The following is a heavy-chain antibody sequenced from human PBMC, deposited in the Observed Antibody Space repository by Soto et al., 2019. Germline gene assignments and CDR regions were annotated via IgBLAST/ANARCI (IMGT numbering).Heavy chain of an antibody. CDR3: ARDGYDGSGSPYPAY. Sequence: SETLSLTCSVSGGSMSEYFWSWIRQSPERGLEWIGYVYYLGSTDYNPSLKSQVTISVDTSKRQFSLRLSSVTAADAAIYYCARDGYDGSGSPYPAYWGPGIQVTVSS. J-gene: IGHJ4*02. V-gene: IGHV4-59*01. CDR1: GGSMSEYF. CDR2: VYYLGST. D-gene: IGHD3-10*01.